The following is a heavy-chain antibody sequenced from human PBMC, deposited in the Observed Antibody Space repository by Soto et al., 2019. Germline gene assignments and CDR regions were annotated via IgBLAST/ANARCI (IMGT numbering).Heavy chain of an antibody. CDR3: ARPPLPGYSIHFNS. D-gene: IGHD2-15*01. Sequence: GESLKISCKASGYIFIDYWMGWVRQMPGKGLEWMGIVYSRDSDTRYSPSFQGQVTISADRSTCTAFLQWRSLKVSDTALYYCARPPLPGYSIHFNSWGQGTLVTVSS. CDR2: VYSRDSDT. CDR1: GYIFIDYW. V-gene: IGHV5-51*01. J-gene: IGHJ4*02.